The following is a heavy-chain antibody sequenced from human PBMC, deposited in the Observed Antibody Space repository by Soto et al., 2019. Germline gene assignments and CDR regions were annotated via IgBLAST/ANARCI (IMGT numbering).Heavy chain of an antibody. CDR1: GGTFSSYA. CDR3: ARCPPGYSIGWYFDF. CDR2: IIPIFGTA. D-gene: IGHD6-19*01. J-gene: IGHJ4*02. V-gene: IGHV1-69*13. Sequence: ASVKVSCKASGGTFSSYAISWVRQAPGQGLEWMGGIIPIFGTANYAQKFQGRVTITADESTSTAYMELSSLSSEDTAVYYCARCPPGYSIGWYFDFWGQGTLVTVSS.